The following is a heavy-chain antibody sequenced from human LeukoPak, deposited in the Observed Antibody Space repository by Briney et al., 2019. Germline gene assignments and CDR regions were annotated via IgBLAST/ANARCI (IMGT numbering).Heavy chain of an antibody. CDR3: VCSSWAFDF. CDR1: GASIDSSTFY. J-gene: IGHJ4*02. CDR2: SYRSGRP. Sequence: KPSETLSLTCFVSGASIDSSTFYWGWVRQPPGKGLEWLGSSYRSGRPYYNPSLRSRVTVPVDTSKNQFSLKVNSVTAADTAVYYCVCSSWAFDFWGQGTLVTVSS. V-gene: IGHV4-39*01. D-gene: IGHD6-13*01.